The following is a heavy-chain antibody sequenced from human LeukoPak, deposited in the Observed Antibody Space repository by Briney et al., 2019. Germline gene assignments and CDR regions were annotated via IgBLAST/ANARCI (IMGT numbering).Heavy chain of an antibody. V-gene: IGHV3-23*01. J-gene: IGHJ4*02. Sequence: QPGGSLRLSCAASGFTFSSYGMSWVRQAPGKGLEWVSTISNSDGSTYYADSVKGRFTISRDNSKNTLYLQMNSLAAEDTAIYYCAKATGTLGNWGQGTLVTVSS. CDR1: GFTFSSYG. D-gene: IGHD1-1*01. CDR3: AKATGTLGN. CDR2: ISNSDGST.